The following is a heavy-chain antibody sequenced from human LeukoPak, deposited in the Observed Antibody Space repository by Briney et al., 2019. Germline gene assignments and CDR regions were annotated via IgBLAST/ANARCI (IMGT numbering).Heavy chain of an antibody. Sequence: SETLSLTCTVSGGSISSGGYYWSWIRQHPGKGLEWIGYIYYSGSTYYNPSLKSRVTISVDTSKNQFSLKLGSVTAADTAVYYCARRPDSSGYYSFDYWGQGTLVTVSS. J-gene: IGHJ4*02. CDR1: GGSISSGGYY. CDR3: ARRPDSSGYYSFDY. CDR2: IYYSGST. V-gene: IGHV4-31*03. D-gene: IGHD3-22*01.